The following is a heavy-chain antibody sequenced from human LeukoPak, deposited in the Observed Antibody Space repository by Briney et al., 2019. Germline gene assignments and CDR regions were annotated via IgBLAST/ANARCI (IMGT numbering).Heavy chain of an antibody. J-gene: IGHJ5*02. CDR1: GCTFTSYG. V-gene: IGHV1-2*02. CDR3: AREEVVVVIATYGWFDP. Sequence: ASVKVSCKASGCTFTSYGISWVRQAPGQGLEWMGWINPNSGGTNYAQKFQGRVTMTRDTSISTAYMELSRLRSDDTAVYYCAREEVVVVIATYGWFDPWGQGTLVTVSS. D-gene: IGHD2-21*01. CDR2: INPNSGGT.